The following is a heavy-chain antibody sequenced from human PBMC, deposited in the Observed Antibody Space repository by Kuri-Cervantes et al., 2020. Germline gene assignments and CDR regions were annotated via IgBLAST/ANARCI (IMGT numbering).Heavy chain of an antibody. CDR2: IWYDGSNK. J-gene: IGHJ6*02. CDR3: AKDEGEMDV. CDR1: GFTFSSYG. V-gene: IGHV3-33*06. Sequence: GGSLRLSCAASGFTFSSYGMHWVRQAPGKGLEWVAVIWYDGSNKYYADSVKGRFTISRDNSKNTLYLQMNSLRVEDTAVYYCAKDEGEMDVWGQGTTVTVSS. D-gene: IGHD3-16*01.